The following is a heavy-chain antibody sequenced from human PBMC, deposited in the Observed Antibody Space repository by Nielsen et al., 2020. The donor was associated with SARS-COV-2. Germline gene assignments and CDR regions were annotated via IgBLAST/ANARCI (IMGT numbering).Heavy chain of an antibody. J-gene: IGHJ4*02. Sequence: ASVKVSCMASGYTFTNQYMHRVRQAPGQGLEWLGIITPIGGTTTYARKFQGRVTMTRETSTSTVYMELSSLRTEDTAVYYCASEWDDYYSSAYDVWGQGTLVIVSA. D-gene: IGHD3-22*01. CDR3: ASEWDDYYSSAYDV. CDR2: ITPIGGTT. CDR1: GYTFTNQY. V-gene: IGHV1-46*01.